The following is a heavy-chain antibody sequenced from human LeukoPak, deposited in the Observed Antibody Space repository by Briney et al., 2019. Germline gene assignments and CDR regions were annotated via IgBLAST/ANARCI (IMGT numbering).Heavy chain of an antibody. CDR3: ARAVSGRFDY. J-gene: IGHJ4*02. CDR1: GGSMSPYH. Sequence: SETLSLTCTVSGGSMSPYHWGWIRQPPGKGLEWTGYIYYSGSTNYNPSLKSRVTISVDTLKNQFSLKLSSVTAADTAIYYCARAVSGRFDYWGQGTLVTVSS. CDR2: IYYSGST. V-gene: IGHV4-59*08. D-gene: IGHD6-19*01.